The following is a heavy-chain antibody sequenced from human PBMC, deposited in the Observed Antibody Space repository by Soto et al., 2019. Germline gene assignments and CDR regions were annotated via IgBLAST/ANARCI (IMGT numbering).Heavy chain of an antibody. V-gene: IGHV3-74*01. CDR2: MNEDGTTI. Sequence: GGSLRLSCAASGFTFSNDRMHWVRQGPGKGLVWVSRMNEDGTTIDYADSVKGRFTISRDNAKSTLYLQMNSLRAEDTAVYYCAPDLGGPQGSWGQGTLVTVSS. D-gene: IGHD3-16*01. CDR3: APDLGGPQGS. J-gene: IGHJ5*02. CDR1: GFTFSNDR.